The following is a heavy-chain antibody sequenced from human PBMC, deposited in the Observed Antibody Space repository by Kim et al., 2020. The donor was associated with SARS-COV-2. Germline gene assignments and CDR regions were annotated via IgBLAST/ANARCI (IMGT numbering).Heavy chain of an antibody. D-gene: IGHD3-3*01. J-gene: IGHJ3*02. Sequence: GGSLRLSCAASGFTFSSYAMHWVRQAPGKGLEWVAVISYDGSNKYYADSVKGRFTISRDNSKNTLYLQMNSLRAEDTAVYYCARARGGYYGGPFDIWGQGTMVTVSS. CDR1: GFTFSSYA. CDR2: ISYDGSNK. V-gene: IGHV3-30*04. CDR3: ARARGGYYGGPFDI.